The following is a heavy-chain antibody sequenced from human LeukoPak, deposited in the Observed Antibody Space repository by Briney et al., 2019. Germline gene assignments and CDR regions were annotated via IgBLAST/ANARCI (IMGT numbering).Heavy chain of an antibody. Sequence: ASVKVSCKTSGDRFTGYYLHWVRQAPGQGLEWMGRVSPYNGNTYYSQRFQDRVTITKDTSTGTAYMDLRNLRTDDTAMYYCARNGRVRRVVKDLFEYWGQGTLVAVSS. D-gene: IGHD3-10*01. V-gene: IGHV1-18*04. CDR3: ARNGRVRRVVKDLFEY. CDR2: VSPYNGNT. J-gene: IGHJ4*02. CDR1: GDRFTGYY.